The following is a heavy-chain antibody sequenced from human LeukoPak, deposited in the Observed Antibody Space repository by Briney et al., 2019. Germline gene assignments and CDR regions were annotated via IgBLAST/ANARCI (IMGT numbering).Heavy chain of an antibody. Sequence: PSETLSLTCTVSGGSITSDHWNWIRQPPGKGLEWIGCIFYSGRTYYNPSLKSRVSISVDMSKNQFSLRLTSVTAADTAVYYCARENDFEIWGQGTLVTVSS. V-gene: IGHV4-59*12. CDR3: ARENDFEI. CDR1: GGSITSDH. J-gene: IGHJ3*02. CDR2: IFYSGRT.